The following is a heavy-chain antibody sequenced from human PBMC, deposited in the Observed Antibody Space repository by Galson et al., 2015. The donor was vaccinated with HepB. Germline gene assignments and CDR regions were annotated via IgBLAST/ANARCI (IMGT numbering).Heavy chain of an antibody. CDR3: ARDHVYSSGLYYFDY. V-gene: IGHV3-48*04. CDR2: ISSSSSAI. Sequence: SLRLSCAASGFTFSSYSMNWVRQAPGKGLEWVSYISSSSSAIYYADSVKGRFTISRDNAKNSLYLQMNSLRAEDTAVYYCARDHVYSSGLYYFDYWGQGTLVTVSS. J-gene: IGHJ4*02. CDR1: GFTFSSYS. D-gene: IGHD6-19*01.